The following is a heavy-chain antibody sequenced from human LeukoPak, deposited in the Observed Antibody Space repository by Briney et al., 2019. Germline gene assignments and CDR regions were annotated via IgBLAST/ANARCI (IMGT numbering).Heavy chain of an antibody. CDR3: ARVTHYYDSGSYPY. Sequence: SETLSLTCTVSDISISRYYWSWIRQPAGKGLEWIGRIYTSGSTNYNPSLKSRVTMSVDTSKNQFSLKLSSVTAADTAVYYCARVTHYYDSGSYPYWGQGTLVTVSS. D-gene: IGHD3-10*01. CDR1: DISISRYY. CDR2: IYTSGST. V-gene: IGHV4-4*07. J-gene: IGHJ4*02.